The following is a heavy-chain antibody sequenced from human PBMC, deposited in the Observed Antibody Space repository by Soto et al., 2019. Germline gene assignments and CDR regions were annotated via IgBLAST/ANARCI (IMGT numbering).Heavy chain of an antibody. V-gene: IGHV1-3*01. Sequence: ASVKVSCKASGYTFTSYGIHWVRQAPGQRLEWMGWINAANGDTKYSPKFQGRVAITRDTSASTAYMELSSLRSEDTAVYYCVRRHVSATGIDWFDPWGQGTLVTVS. J-gene: IGHJ5*02. CDR1: GYTFTSYG. D-gene: IGHD6-13*01. CDR3: VRRHVSATGIDWFDP. CDR2: INAANGDT.